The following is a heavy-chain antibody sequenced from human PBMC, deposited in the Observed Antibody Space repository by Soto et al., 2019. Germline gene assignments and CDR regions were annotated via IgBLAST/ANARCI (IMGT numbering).Heavy chain of an antibody. Sequence: QITLKESGPTLVKPTQTLTLTCTFSGFSLSTFGVGVGYIRQPPGKALEWLALIYWDDDKRYSPSLKSRVTITKDTSKNQVVLTMINMDPVDTATYYCAHAVVLVVGAFDIWGQGTMVTVSS. CDR2: IYWDDDK. CDR3: AHAVVLVVGAFDI. D-gene: IGHD2-15*01. CDR1: GFSLSTFGVG. J-gene: IGHJ3*02. V-gene: IGHV2-5*02.